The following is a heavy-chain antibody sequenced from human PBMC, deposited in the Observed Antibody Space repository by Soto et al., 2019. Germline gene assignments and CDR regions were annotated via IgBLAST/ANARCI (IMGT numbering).Heavy chain of an antibody. CDR3: TTGGDSWSGCAQH. Sequence: GGSMRLSCAASGLSFGNYVMNWVRQAPGKGLEWVSGISDSGGSSSSADSVKGRFTVSRDNSKNTLYLQIDSLTGDDTAVYYCTTGGDSWSGCAQHWVQGALVTVSS. CDR2: ISDSGGSS. D-gene: IGHD3-3*01. CDR1: GLSFGNYV. J-gene: IGHJ1*01. V-gene: IGHV3-23*01.